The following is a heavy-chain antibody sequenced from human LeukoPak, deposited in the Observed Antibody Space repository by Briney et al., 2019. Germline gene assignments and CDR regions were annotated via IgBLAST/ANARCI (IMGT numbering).Heavy chain of an antibody. CDR3: ARDYSYGYGLNWFDP. V-gene: IGHV1-2*06. D-gene: IGHD5-18*01. Sequence: ASVKVSCKASGYTFTGYYMHWVRQAPGQGLEWMGRINPNSGGTNHAQKFQGRVTMTRDTSISTAYMELSRLRSDDTAVYYCARDYSYGYGLNWFDPWGQGTLVTVSS. CDR2: INPNSGGT. J-gene: IGHJ5*02. CDR1: GYTFTGYY.